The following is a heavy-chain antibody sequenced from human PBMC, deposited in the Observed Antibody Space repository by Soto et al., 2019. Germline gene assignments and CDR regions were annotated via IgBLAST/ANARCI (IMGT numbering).Heavy chain of an antibody. J-gene: IGHJ4*02. V-gene: IGHV4-39*01. CDR1: GGSISSSSYY. D-gene: IGHD3-10*01. Sequence: QLQLQESGPGLVKPSETLSLTCTVSGGSISSSSYYWGWIRQPPGKGLEWIGSIYYSGSTYYNPSLKSRVTISVDTSKNQFSLKLSSVTAADTAVYYCACSLLYGSGTRIDYWGQGTLVTVSS. CDR2: IYYSGST. CDR3: ACSLLYGSGTRIDY.